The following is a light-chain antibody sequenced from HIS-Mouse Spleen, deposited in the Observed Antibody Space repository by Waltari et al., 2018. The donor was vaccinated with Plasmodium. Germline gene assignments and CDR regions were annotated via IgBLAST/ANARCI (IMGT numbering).Light chain of an antibody. CDR1: SSDVGGSNY. Sequence: QSALTQPASVSGSPGPSITISCTATSSDVGGSNYVPWSQQHPGKAPKLMIYDVSNRPSGVSNRFSGSKSGNTASLTISGLQAEDEADYYCSSYTSSSTLNYVFGTGTKVTVL. CDR3: SSYTSSSTLNYV. CDR2: DVS. V-gene: IGLV2-14*03. J-gene: IGLJ1*01.